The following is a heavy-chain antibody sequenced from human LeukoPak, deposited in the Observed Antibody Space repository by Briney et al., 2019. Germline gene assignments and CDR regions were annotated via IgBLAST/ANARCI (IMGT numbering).Heavy chain of an antibody. V-gene: IGHV3-30*03. CDR1: GFTFGSYG. CDR2: ISYDGSTK. D-gene: IGHD2-21*02. CDR3: ARAYIVVVTAGFRRRWFDP. Sequence: PGGSLRLSCAASGFTFGSYGMHWVRQAPGKGLEWVAAISYDGSTKYYVDSVKGRFTISRDNSKNTLYLQMNSLRAEDTAVYYCARAYIVVVTAGFRRRWFDPWGQGTLVTVSS. J-gene: IGHJ5*02.